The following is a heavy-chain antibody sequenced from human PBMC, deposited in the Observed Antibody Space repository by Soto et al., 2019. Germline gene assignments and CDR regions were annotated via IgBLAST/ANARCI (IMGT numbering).Heavy chain of an antibody. CDR1: GDSVSSNSAA. D-gene: IGHD7-27*01. V-gene: IGHV6-1*01. CDR3: AMEVGWTGDRRCWFDP. J-gene: IGHJ5*02. Sequence: PSQTLSLTCAISGDSVSSNSAAWNWIRQSPSRGLEWLGRTYYRSKWYNDYAVSVKSRITINPDTSKNQFSLQLNSVTPEDTAVYYCAMEVGWTGDRRCWFDPWGQGTLVTVSS. CDR2: TYYRSKWYN.